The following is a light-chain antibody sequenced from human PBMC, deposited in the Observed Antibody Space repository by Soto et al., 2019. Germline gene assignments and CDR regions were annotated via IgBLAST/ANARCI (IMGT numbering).Light chain of an antibody. J-gene: IGLJ7*01. CDR3: ATWDDDLNAAV. CDR1: SSNIAGNT. CDR2: IND. Sequence: QSALTQPPSLSGTPGQRVTISCSGSSSNIAGNTVHWYQHLPGTAPKLLIYINDQRPSGVPGRFSASTSGTSASLAISRLQSDDEADYYCATWDDDLNAAVFGGGTQLTVL. V-gene: IGLV1-44*01.